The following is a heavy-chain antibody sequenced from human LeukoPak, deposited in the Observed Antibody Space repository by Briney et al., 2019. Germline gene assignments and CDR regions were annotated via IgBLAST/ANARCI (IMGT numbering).Heavy chain of an antibody. J-gene: IGHJ4*02. CDR3: ARGAATTDNPPVITPSKNHMEPDY. V-gene: IGHV1-8*01. D-gene: IGHD4-17*01. Sequence: GASVKVSCKASGYTFTSYDINWVRQATGQGLEWMGWMNPNSGNTGYAQKFQGRVTMTRSTSISTAYMELNSLRAEDTAVYYCARGAATTDNPPVITPSKNHMEPDYWGQGTLVTVSS. CDR1: GYTFTSYD. CDR2: MNPNSGNT.